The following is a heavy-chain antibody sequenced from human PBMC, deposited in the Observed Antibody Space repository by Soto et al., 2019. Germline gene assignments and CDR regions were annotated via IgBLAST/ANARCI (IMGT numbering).Heavy chain of an antibody. V-gene: IGHV3-30-3*01. CDR3: AREQDIVFDY. CDR2: ISYDGSNK. D-gene: IGHD2-15*01. Sequence: LRLSCAASGFTFSSYAMHWVRQAPGKGLEWVAVISYDGSNKYYADSVKGRFTISRDNSKNTLYLQMNSLRAEDTAVYYCAREQDIVFDYWGQGTLVTVSS. CDR1: GFTFSSYA. J-gene: IGHJ4*02.